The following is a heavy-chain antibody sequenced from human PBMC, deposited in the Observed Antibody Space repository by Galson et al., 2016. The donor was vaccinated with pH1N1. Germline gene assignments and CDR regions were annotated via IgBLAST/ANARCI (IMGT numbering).Heavy chain of an antibody. D-gene: IGHD1-26*01. V-gene: IGHV2-5*02. CDR1: GFSLSTSGVG. Sequence: ALVKPTQTLTLTCTFSGFSLSTSGVGVGWIRQPPGKALEWLARIYCDGGRRYIPSLKSKLAITKDTSRNQVVLRMTNMDPVESATYYCANPAPRIVGAPPPLDFDYWGQGTLVTVYS. CDR2: IYCDGGR. J-gene: IGHJ4*02. CDR3: ANPAPRIVGAPPPLDFDY.